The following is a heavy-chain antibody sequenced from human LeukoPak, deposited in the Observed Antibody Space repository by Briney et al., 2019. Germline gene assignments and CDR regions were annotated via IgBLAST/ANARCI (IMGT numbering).Heavy chain of an antibody. D-gene: IGHD1-26*01. CDR1: GFTFSSYS. Sequence: GGSLRLSCAASGFTFSSYSMNWVRQAPGKGLEWVSTISGFGENTYYADSVKGRFTISRDNFKSALFLQMNSLRAEDTAVYYCAKGGHYSWFDPWGQGTLVIVSS. CDR2: ISGFGENT. CDR3: AKGGHYSWFDP. V-gene: IGHV3-23*01. J-gene: IGHJ5*02.